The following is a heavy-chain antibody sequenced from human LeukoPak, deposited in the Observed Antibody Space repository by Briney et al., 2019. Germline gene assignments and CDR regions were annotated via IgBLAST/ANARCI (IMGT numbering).Heavy chain of an antibody. CDR3: ARVRWYYFDY. CDR1: GGSLSSGDYY. J-gene: IGHJ4*02. D-gene: IGHD4-23*01. V-gene: IGHV4-30-4*01. CDR2: IYYSGST. Sequence: SETLSLTCTVSGGSLSSGDYYWSWLRQPPGKGLEWIGYIYYSGSTYYNPSLKSRVTISVDTSKNQFSLKLSSVTAADTAVYYCARVRWYYFDYWGQGTLVTVSS.